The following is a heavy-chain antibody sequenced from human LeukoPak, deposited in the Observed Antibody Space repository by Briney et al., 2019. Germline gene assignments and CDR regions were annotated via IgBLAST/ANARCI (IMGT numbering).Heavy chain of an antibody. V-gene: IGHV3-21*01. CDR2: ISSSSSYI. J-gene: IGHJ6*04. CDR3: ARACSGGSCYPAGDYYYYGMDV. D-gene: IGHD2-15*01. CDR1: GFTFSSYS. Sequence: GGSLRLSCAASGFTFSSYSMNWVRQAPGKGLEWVSSISSSSSYIYYADSVKGRFTISRDNAKSSLYLQMNSLRAEDTAVYYCARACSGGSCYPAGDYYYYGMDVWGKGTTVTVSS.